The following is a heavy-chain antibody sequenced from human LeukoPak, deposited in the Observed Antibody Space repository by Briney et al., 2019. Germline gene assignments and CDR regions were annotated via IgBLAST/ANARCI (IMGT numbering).Heavy chain of an antibody. J-gene: IGHJ5*02. Sequence: ASVKVSCKASGYTFTSYGISWARQAPGQGLEWMGWISAYNGNTNYAQKLQGRVTMTTDTSTSTAYMELRSLRSDDTAVYYCARYPLLYNWNDAGVELRVDWFDPWGQGTLVTVSS. D-gene: IGHD1-1*01. V-gene: IGHV1-18*01. CDR2: ISAYNGNT. CDR1: GYTFTSYG. CDR3: ARYPLLYNWNDAGVELRVDWFDP.